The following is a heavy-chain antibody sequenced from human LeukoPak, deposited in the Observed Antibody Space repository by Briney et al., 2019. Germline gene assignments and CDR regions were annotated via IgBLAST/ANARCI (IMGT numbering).Heavy chain of an antibody. CDR2: IYYSGST. J-gene: IGHJ6*02. CDR3: ARVVLDWFGELHYYYGMDV. Sequence: PSETLSLTCTVSGGSISSYYWSWIRQPPGKGLEWIGYIYYSGSTNYNPSLKSRVTISVDTSKNQFSLKLSSVTAADTAVYYCARVVLDWFGELHYYYGMDVWGQGTTVTVSS. CDR1: GGSISSYY. V-gene: IGHV4-59*12. D-gene: IGHD3-10*01.